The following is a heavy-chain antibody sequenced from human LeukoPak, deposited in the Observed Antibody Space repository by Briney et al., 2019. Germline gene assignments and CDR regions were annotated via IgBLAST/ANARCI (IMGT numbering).Heavy chain of an antibody. CDR1: GFTFSSYG. CDR2: IWYDGSNK. D-gene: IGHD4-17*01. Sequence: GGSLRLSCAASGFTFSSYGMHWVRQAPGKGLEWVAVIWYDGSNKYYADSVKGRFTISRDNSKNTLYLQMNSLRAEDTAVYYCARDVYGDYILDYWGQGTLVTVSS. V-gene: IGHV3-33*01. J-gene: IGHJ4*02. CDR3: ARDVYGDYILDY.